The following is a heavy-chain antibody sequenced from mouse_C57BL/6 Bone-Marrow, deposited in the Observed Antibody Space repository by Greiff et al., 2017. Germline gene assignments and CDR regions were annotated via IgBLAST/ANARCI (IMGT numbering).Heavy chain of an antibody. D-gene: IGHD2-5*01. CDR1: GYSFTGYY. V-gene: IGHV1-43*01. CDR2: INPSTGGT. CDR3: ASYSKSYFDY. J-gene: IGHJ2*01. Sequence: EVQLQQSGPELVKPGASVKISCKASGYSFTGYYMHWVKQSSEKSLEWIGEINPSTGGTSYNQKFKGKATLTVDKSSSTAYMQLKSLTSEDSAVYYCASYSKSYFDYWGQGTTLTVSS.